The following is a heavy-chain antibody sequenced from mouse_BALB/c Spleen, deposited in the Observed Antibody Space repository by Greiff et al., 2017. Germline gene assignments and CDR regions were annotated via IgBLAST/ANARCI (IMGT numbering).Heavy chain of an antibody. CDR2: INSNGGST. V-gene: IGHV5-6-3*01. CDR1: GFTFSSYG. CDR3: ARDGRGTWFAY. Sequence: EVKLQESGGGLVQPGGSLKLSCAASGFTFSSYGMSWVRQTPDKRLELVATINSNGGSTYYPDSVKGRFTISRDNAKNTLYLQMSSLKSEDTAMYYCARDGRGTWFAYWGQGTLVTVSA. J-gene: IGHJ3*01. D-gene: IGHD3-3*01.